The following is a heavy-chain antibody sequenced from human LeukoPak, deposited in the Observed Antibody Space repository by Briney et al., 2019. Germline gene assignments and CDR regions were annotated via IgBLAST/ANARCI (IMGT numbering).Heavy chain of an antibody. D-gene: IGHD6-6*01. V-gene: IGHV3-21*03. J-gene: IGHJ4*02. Sequence: GGSLRLSCAASGFTFFSYTMNWVRQAPGKGLEWVSSISSSSSYIYYADSVKGRFTISRDNAKNSLYLQMNSLKTEDTAVYYCTTARPDYWGQGTLVTVSS. CDR2: ISSSSSYI. CDR1: GFTFFSYT. CDR3: TTARPDY.